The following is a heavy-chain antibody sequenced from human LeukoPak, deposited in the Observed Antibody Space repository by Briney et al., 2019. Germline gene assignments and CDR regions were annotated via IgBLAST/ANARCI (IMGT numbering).Heavy chain of an antibody. J-gene: IGHJ5*02. CDR1: GYTFTTYA. D-gene: IGHD3-10*01. CDR3: ARANLWFGELGWIDP. V-gene: IGHV7-4-1*02. CDR2: INTNTGNP. Sequence: ASVKVSCKASGYTFTTYAVNWVRQAPGQGLEWMGWINTNTGNPTYAQGFTGRFVFSLGTSVSTAYLQISSLKADDTAVYYCARANLWFGELGWIDPWGQGTLVTVSS.